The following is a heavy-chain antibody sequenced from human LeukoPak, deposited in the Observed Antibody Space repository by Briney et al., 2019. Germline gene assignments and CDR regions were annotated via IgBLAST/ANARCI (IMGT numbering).Heavy chain of an antibody. Sequence: SETLSLTCTVSGGSVSSGSYYWSWIRQPPGKGLEWIGYIYYSGSTNYNPSLKSRVTISVDTSKNQFSLKLSSVTAADTAVYYCARDLVRTFGKENWFDPWGQGTLVTVSS. CDR1: GGSVSSGSYY. CDR2: IYYSGST. V-gene: IGHV4-61*01. D-gene: IGHD6-6*01. CDR3: ARDLVRTFGKENWFDP. J-gene: IGHJ5*02.